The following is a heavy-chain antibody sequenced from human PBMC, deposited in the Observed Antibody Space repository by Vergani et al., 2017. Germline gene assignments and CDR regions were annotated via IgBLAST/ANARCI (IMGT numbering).Heavy chain of an antibody. D-gene: IGHD4-17*01. CDR1: GGTFSSYT. CDR3: ASQLYGDYASFDY. V-gene: IGHV1-69*02. J-gene: IGHJ4*02. CDR2: IIPILGIA. Sequence: QVQLVQSGAEVKKPGSSVKVSCKASGGTFSSYTISWVRQAPGQGLEWMGRIIPILGIANYAQKFQGRVTITADESTSTAYMELSSLRSEDTAVYYCASQLYGDYASFDYWSQGTLVTVSS.